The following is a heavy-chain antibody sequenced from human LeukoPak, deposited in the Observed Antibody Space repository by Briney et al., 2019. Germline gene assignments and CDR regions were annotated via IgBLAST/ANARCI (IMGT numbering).Heavy chain of an antibody. Sequence: GASVKVSCKASGGTFSSYAISWVRQAPGQGLEWMGGIIPIFGTANYAQKFQGRVTMTTDTSTSTAYMELRSLRFDDTAVYYCGRVPSSLYDFWSGYFIDYWGQGTLVTVSS. CDR2: IIPIFGTA. CDR1: GGTFSSYA. D-gene: IGHD3-3*01. CDR3: GRVPSSLYDFWSGYFIDY. V-gene: IGHV1-69*05. J-gene: IGHJ4*02.